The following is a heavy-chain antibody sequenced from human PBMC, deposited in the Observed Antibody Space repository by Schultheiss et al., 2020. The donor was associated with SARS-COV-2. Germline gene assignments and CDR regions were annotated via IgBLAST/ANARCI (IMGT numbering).Heavy chain of an antibody. CDR2: ISYDGSNK. CDR1: GFTFSSYG. V-gene: IGHV3-30*03. D-gene: IGHD6-13*01. J-gene: IGHJ4*02. Sequence: GESLKISCAASGFTFSSYGMHWVRQAPGKGLEWVAVISYDGSNKYYADSVKGRFTISRDNSKNTLYLQMNSLRAEDTAVYYCARDPAAAGILDYWGQGTLVTVSS. CDR3: ARDPAAAGILDY.